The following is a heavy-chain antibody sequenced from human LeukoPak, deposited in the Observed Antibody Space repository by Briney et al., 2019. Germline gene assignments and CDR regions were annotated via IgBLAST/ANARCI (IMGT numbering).Heavy chain of an antibody. Sequence: ASVTVSCKASGYTFTSYYIHWVRQAPGQGLEWMGIINPSGGGTSYAQKFQGRVTMTRDMSTSRVYMELSSLRSEDTAVYYCARDANPYSTAAAQYFFDYWGQGTLVTVSS. CDR2: INPSGGGT. D-gene: IGHD6-13*01. V-gene: IGHV1-46*01. J-gene: IGHJ4*02. CDR1: GYTFTSYY. CDR3: ARDANPYSTAAAQYFFDY.